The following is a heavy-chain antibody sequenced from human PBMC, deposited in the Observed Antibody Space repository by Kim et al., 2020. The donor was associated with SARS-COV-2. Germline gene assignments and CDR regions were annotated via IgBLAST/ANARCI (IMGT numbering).Heavy chain of an antibody. J-gene: IGHJ3*02. Sequence: GGSLRLSCAASGFTFDDYAMHWVRQGPGKGLEWVSGISWNSGNRGYADSVKGRFTISRDNAKNSLYLQMNSLRAEDTALYYCAKDILEGGRAFDIWGQGTMVTVSS. CDR3: AKDILEGGRAFDI. V-gene: IGHV3-9*01. CDR2: ISWNSGNR. D-gene: IGHD2-15*01. CDR1: GFTFDDYA.